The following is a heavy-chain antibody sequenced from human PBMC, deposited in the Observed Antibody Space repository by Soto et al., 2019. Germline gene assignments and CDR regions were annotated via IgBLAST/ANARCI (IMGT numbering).Heavy chain of an antibody. J-gene: IGHJ4*02. V-gene: IGHV5-10-1*01. D-gene: IGHD6-13*01. CDR3: ARLRTAATGSDFDF. Sequence: EXLKISCRCSGYXFTSNWVSWVRHMPGKGLEWMGRIDPRDSYTKYSPSFQGHVTVSTDKSISTAYLQWSSMEASDTAMYYCARLRTAATGSDFDFWGPGTLGTVSS. CDR2: IDPRDSYT. CDR1: GYXFTSNW.